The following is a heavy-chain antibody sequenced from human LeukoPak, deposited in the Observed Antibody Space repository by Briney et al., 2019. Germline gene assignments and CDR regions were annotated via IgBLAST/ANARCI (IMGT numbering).Heavy chain of an antibody. Sequence: PGGSLRLSCAASGFSFSSYEMNWVRQAPGKGLEYVSAISYNGVSTYHANSVRGRFTISRDNSKNTLYLQMGSLRTEDMAVYYCARGSGWFNHYYMDVWGKGTTVTISS. V-gene: IGHV3-64*01. CDR1: GFSFSSYE. D-gene: IGHD6-19*01. CDR2: ISYNGVST. J-gene: IGHJ6*03. CDR3: ARGSGWFNHYYMDV.